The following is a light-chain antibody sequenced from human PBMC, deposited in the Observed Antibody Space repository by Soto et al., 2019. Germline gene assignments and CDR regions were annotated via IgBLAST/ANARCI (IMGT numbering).Light chain of an antibody. CDR3: AAWDDSLNAWA. CDR2: SSD. Sequence: QSVLTQPPSASGTPGQRVSISCSGSTSNIGRNTVKWYRQLPGTAPKLLIVSSDQRPSGVPDRVSGSQSGTSASLAISGLQSEDEADYICAAWDDSLNAWAFGGGTQLTVL. J-gene: IGLJ3*02. CDR1: TSNIGRNT. V-gene: IGLV1-44*01.